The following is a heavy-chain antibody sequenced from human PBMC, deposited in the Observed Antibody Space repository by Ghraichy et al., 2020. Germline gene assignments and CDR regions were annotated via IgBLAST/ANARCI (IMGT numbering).Heavy chain of an antibody. D-gene: IGHD3-16*02. J-gene: IGHJ2*01. Sequence: GGSLRLSCAASGYSFNDHYMDWVRQAPGKGLEWVDRTRNKANSYTTEYAASVKGRFTISRDDSKNSLHLQMNRLKTEDTAVYYCARSSYDYAWGSYRDWYFDLWGRGTLVTVSS. V-gene: IGHV3-72*01. CDR1: GYSFNDHY. CDR3: ARSSYDYAWGSYRDWYFDL. CDR2: TRNKANSYTT.